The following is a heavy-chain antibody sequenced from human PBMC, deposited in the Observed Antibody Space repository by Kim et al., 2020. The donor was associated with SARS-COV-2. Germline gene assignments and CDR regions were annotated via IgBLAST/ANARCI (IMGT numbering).Heavy chain of an antibody. Sequence: GGSLRLSCAASGFTFSSYAMTWVRQAPGKGLEWVSFISEKSGRTYYADSVKGRFTISRDNSKNTLYLQMDSLRVEDTAVYYCARRGVQGGYNFWGQGTLV. J-gene: IGHJ4*02. CDR1: GFTFSSYA. V-gene: IGHV3-23*01. D-gene: IGHD5-12*01. CDR3: ARRGVQGGYNF. CDR2: ISEKSGRT.